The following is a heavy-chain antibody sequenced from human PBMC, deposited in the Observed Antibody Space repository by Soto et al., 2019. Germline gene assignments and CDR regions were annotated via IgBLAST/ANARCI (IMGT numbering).Heavy chain of an antibody. J-gene: IGHJ6*02. V-gene: IGHV1-69*13. CDR2: IIPIFGTA. D-gene: IGHD6-19*01. CDR3: ASMAGDQNCYGMDV. CDR1: GGTFSSYA. Sequence: SVKVSCKASGGTFSSYAISWVRQAPGQGLEWMGGIIPIFGTANYAQKFQGRVTITADESTSTAYMELSSLRSEDTAVYYCASMAGDQNCYGMDVWGQGTTVTVSS.